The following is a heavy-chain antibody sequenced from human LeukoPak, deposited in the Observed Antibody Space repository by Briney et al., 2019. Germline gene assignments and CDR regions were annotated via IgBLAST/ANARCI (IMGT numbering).Heavy chain of an antibody. CDR3: ARGSTTWDWFDP. V-gene: IGHV4-61*02. Sequence: SETLSLTCTVSGGSVSSGSYYWSWIRQLAGKGLEWIGRIYTSGSTNYNPSLKSRVTMSVDTSKNQFSLKLSSVTAADTAVYYCARGSTTWDWFDPWGQGTLVTVSS. CDR1: GGSVSSGSYY. CDR2: IYTSGST. D-gene: IGHD2-2*01. J-gene: IGHJ5*02.